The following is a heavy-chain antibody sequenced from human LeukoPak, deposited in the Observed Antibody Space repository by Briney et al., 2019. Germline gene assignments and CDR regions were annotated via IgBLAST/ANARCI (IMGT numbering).Heavy chain of an antibody. CDR2: ISYDGSNK. Sequence: GGSLRLSCAASGFTFSSYAMHWVRQAPGKGLEWVAVISYDGSNKYYADSVKGRFTISRDNSKNTLYLQMNSLRAEDTAVYYCAREDYWGQGTLVTVSS. CDR1: GFTFSSYA. V-gene: IGHV3-30*04. J-gene: IGHJ4*02. CDR3: AREDY.